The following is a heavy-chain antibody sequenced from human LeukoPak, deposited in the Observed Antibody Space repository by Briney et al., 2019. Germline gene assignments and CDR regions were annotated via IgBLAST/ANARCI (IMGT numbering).Heavy chain of an antibody. V-gene: IGHV3-23*01. J-gene: IGHJ4*02. CDR3: AKGQGYNYGDSIDY. CDR2: INGGRGNS. CDR1: GFAFNNYA. D-gene: IGHD5-18*01. Sequence: GGSLRLSCAASGFAFNNYAMTWVRQAPGKGLEWVSVINGGRGNSYYADSVKGRFTVSRDNSKNTLYLQMNSLRDEDTAVYYCAKGQGYNYGDSIDYWGQGTLVTVSS.